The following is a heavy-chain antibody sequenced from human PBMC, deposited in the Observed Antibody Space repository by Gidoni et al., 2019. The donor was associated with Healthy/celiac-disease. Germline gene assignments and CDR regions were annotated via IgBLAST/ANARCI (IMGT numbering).Heavy chain of an antibody. Sequence: QVQLQQLVAGLFKPSETLSLTCAVYGGSFSGYYWSWIRQPPGKGLEWIGEINHSGSTNYNPSLKSRVTISVDTYKKQCSLKLSSVTAADTAVYYCAVAAAGTGGADFDYWGQGTLVTVSS. J-gene: IGHJ4*02. CDR3: AVAAAGTGGADFDY. CDR1: GGSFSGYY. CDR2: INHSGST. D-gene: IGHD6-13*01. V-gene: IGHV4-34*01.